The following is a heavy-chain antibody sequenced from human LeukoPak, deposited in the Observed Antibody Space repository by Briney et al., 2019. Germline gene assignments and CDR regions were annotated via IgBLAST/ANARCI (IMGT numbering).Heavy chain of an antibody. V-gene: IGHV3-74*01. CDR1: GFTFSSHL. CDR3: ARERVVPAASHEYYYYYGMDV. Sequence: PGGSLRLSCAASGFTFSSHLMHWVRQAPGKGLVWVSRISSDGTYTNYADSVRGRFTISRDNAKNTLYLQMNSLRAEDTAVYYCARERVVPAASHEYYYYYGMDVWGQGTTVTVSS. CDR2: ISSDGTYT. J-gene: IGHJ6*02. D-gene: IGHD2-2*01.